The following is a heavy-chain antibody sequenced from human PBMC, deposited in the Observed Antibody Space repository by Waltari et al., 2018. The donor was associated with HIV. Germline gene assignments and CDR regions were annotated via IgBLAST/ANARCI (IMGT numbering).Heavy chain of an antibody. CDR2: MNPNSGDT. D-gene: IGHD3-9*01. V-gene: IGHV1-8*01. CDR1: GYTFTSYD. CDR3: ARGRYYDILTGYLR. Sequence: QVQLVQSGAEVKKPGASVKVSCKASGYTFTSYDINWVRQATGHGVEWMGWMNPNSGDTGYAQKFQGRGTITRNTSISTAYMELSSLRSEDTAVYYCARGRYYDILTGYLRWGQGTLVTVSS. J-gene: IGHJ4*02.